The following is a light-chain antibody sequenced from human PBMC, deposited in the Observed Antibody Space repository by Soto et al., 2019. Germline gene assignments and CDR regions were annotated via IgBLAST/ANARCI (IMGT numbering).Light chain of an antibody. V-gene: IGKV3-20*01. CDR1: QNIWNK. J-gene: IGKJ1*01. Sequence: EIVMTQSPATLSVSPGERVTLSCRASQNIWNKLAWYQQKPGQAPRLLIYGASSRATGIPDRFSGSGSGTDFTLTISRLEPEDFAVYYCQQYGSSRTWTFGQGTKVDIK. CDR2: GAS. CDR3: QQYGSSRTWT.